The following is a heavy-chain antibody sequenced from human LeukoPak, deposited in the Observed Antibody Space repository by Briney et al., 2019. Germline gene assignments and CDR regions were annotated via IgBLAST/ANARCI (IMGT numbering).Heavy chain of an antibody. CDR3: ARASRLMVWFGELPKPDAFDI. CDR1: GDSITSYY. Sequence: PSETLSLTCTVSGDSITSYYWSWIRQPPGKGLEWIGYIYYSGSTNYNPSLKSRVTISVDTSKNQFSLKLSSVTAADTAVYYCARASRLMVWFGELPKPDAFDIWGQGTMVTVSS. CDR2: IYYSGST. V-gene: IGHV4-59*01. J-gene: IGHJ3*02. D-gene: IGHD3-10*01.